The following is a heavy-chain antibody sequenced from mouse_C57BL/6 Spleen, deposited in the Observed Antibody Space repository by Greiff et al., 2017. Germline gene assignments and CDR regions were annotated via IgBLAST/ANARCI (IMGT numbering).Heavy chain of an antibody. Sequence: QVQLQQPGAELVMPGASVKLSCKASGYTFTSYWMHWVKQRPGQGLEWIGEIDPSDSYTNYNQKFKGKSTLTVDKSSSTAYMQLSSLTSEDSAVYYCARGDDGFAYWGQGTLVTVSA. D-gene: IGHD2-3*01. V-gene: IGHV1-69*01. CDR3: ARGDDGFAY. J-gene: IGHJ3*01. CDR2: IDPSDSYT. CDR1: GYTFTSYW.